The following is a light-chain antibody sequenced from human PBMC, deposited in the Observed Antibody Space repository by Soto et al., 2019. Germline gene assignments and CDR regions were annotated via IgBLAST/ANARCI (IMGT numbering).Light chain of an antibody. CDR2: GAS. CDR3: QHYCSSSWT. J-gene: IGKJ1*01. CDR1: QIVSSSY. Sequence: EIVLMQSPGTLSLSPGDRATLSCRASQIVSSSYLAWYQQKPGQAPRLLIYGASSRATGIPDRFSGSGSGTDFTLTISRLEPEDFAVFYCQHYCSSSWTFGQGTKVEIK. V-gene: IGKV3-20*01.